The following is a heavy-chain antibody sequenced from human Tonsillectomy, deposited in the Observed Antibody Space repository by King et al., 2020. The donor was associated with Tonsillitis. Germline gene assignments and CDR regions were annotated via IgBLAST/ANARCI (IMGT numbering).Heavy chain of an antibody. CDR1: SYSISSGYY. J-gene: IGHJ4*02. CDR3: ARGLGYCSGGNCYSSLSFDY. V-gene: IGHV4-38-2*01. D-gene: IGHD2-15*01. CDR2: IYQSGST. Sequence: HVQLQESGPGLVKPSETLSLTCAVSSYSISSGYYWGWIRQPPGKGLEWIGNIYQSGSTYYNPSLKSRVTISVDASKNQFSLKLSSVTAADTAVYYCARGLGYCSGGNCYSSLSFDYWGQGPVVTVSS.